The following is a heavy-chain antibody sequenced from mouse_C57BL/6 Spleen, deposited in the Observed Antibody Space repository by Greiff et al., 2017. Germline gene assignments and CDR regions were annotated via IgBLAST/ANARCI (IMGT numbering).Heavy chain of an antibody. CDR1: GYTFTSYW. CDR2: SDPNSGGT. J-gene: IGHJ2*01. Sequence: QVQLQQPGAELVKPGASVKLSCKASGYTFTSYWMHWVKQRPGRGLEWIGRSDPNSGGTKYNEKFKSKATLTVDKPSRTAYMQLSSLTSEDSAVYYCASSGYDYDDYFDYWGQGTTLTVSS. D-gene: IGHD2-4*01. CDR3: ASSGYDYDDYFDY. V-gene: IGHV1-72*01.